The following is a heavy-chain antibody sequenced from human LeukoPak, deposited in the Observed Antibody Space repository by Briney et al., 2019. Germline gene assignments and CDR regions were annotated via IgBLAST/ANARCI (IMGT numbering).Heavy chain of an antibody. CDR3: STVVSVTTAY. V-gene: IGHV3-15*01. CDR2: IKGKTDGGTT. D-gene: IGHD4-17*01. CDR1: GSTFSTAW. Sequence: GGSLKLSCAASGSTFSTAWMSWVRQAPGKGLEGVGRIKGKTDGGTTDYIAPVKGRFTISRDDSKNTLYLQMNSLKTEDTALYYCSTVVSVTTAYWGQGSLVTVSS. J-gene: IGHJ4*02.